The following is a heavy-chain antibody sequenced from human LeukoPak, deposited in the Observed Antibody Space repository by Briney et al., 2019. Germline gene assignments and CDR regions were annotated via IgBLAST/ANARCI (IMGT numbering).Heavy chain of an antibody. J-gene: IGHJ4*02. CDR3: ARDNYDYVWGSTFDY. Sequence: PGGSLRLSCAASGFTFSSYAMHWVRQAPGKGLEWVAVISYDGSNKYYADSVKGRFTISRDNAKNSLYLQMNSLRAEDTAVYYCARDNYDYVWGSTFDYWGQGTLVTVSS. CDR2: ISYDGSNK. D-gene: IGHD3-16*01. CDR1: GFTFSSYA. V-gene: IGHV3-30*04.